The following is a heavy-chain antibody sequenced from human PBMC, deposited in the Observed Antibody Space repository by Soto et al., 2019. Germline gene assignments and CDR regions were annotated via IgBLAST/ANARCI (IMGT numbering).Heavy chain of an antibody. Sequence: SETLSLTCTASGGARRSYYWSWIRQPAGKGLEWIGRIYTSGSTNYNPSLKSRVTMSLDTSKNQFSLKLTSVTAADTALYYCARGNCSSPNCYSFSGYYGMDVWGQGTTVTVSS. J-gene: IGHJ6*02. CDR3: ARGNCSSPNCYSFSGYYGMDV. CDR2: IYTSGST. V-gene: IGHV4-4*07. D-gene: IGHD2-2*01. CDR1: GGARRSYY.